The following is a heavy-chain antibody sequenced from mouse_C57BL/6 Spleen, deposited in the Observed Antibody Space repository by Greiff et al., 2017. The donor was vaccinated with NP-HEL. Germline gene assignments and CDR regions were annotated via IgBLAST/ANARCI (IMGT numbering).Heavy chain of an antibody. CDR2: IWRGGST. V-gene: IGHV2-5*01. CDR3: AKTYYSNYPYAMDY. D-gene: IGHD2-5*01. Sequence: VQLVESGPGLVQPSQSLSITCTVSGFSLTSYGVHWVRQSPGKGLEWLGVIWRGGSTDYNAAFMSRLSITKDNSKSQVFFKMNSLQADDTAIYYCAKTYYSNYPYAMDYWDQGTSVTVSS. J-gene: IGHJ4*01. CDR1: GFSLTSYG.